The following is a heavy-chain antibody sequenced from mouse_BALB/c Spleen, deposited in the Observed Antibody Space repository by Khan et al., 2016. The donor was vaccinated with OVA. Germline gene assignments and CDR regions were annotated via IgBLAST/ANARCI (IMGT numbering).Heavy chain of an antibody. CDR1: GFAFSSYD. V-gene: IGHV5-9*02. CDR2: ISSGGSYT. Sequence: EVNLVESGGGLVKPGGSLKLSCAASGFAFSSYDMSWVRQTPEKRLEWVATISSGGSYTKYSDSVKGRFIISRDKARNTLYLQMSSLRSEDTALYYCVRHGGFDPYYAMDNWGQGTSVTVSS. J-gene: IGHJ4*01. CDR3: VRHGGFDPYYAMDN.